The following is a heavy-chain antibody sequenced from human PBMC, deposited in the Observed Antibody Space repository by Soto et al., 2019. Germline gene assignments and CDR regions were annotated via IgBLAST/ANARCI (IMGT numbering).Heavy chain of an antibody. CDR3: ARGYSGYENFDH. D-gene: IGHD5-12*01. Sequence: QVQLVQSGAEVKKPGASVKVSCKASGFTFTKYYMHWVRQAPGQGLEWMGMINPSGDSTSYAQKFQGRVTMTRDTSTSTVNVELSSLRSEDTAVYFCARGYSGYENFDHWGQGTLVTVSS. V-gene: IGHV1-46*03. CDR2: INPSGDST. CDR1: GFTFTKYY. J-gene: IGHJ4*02.